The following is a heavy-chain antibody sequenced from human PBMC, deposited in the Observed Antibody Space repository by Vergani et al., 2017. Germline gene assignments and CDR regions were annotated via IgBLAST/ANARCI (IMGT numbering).Heavy chain of an antibody. CDR2: IYSGGST. Sequence: EVQLVESGGGLIQPGGSLRLSCAASGFTVSSNYMSWVRQAPGKGLEWVSVIYSGGSTYYADSVKGRFTISRDNSKNTLYLQMNSLRAEDTAVYYCASTVGARELAFDYWGQGTLVTVSS. J-gene: IGHJ4*02. D-gene: IGHD1-26*01. CDR3: ASTVGARELAFDY. V-gene: IGHV3-53*01. CDR1: GFTVSSNY.